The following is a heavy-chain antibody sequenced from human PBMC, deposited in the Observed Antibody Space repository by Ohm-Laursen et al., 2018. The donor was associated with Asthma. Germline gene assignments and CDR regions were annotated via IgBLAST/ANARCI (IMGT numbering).Heavy chain of an antibody. D-gene: IGHD6-13*01. CDR1: GYTFSRYS. CDR2: ISTASSFI. CDR3: AKDVLGFVAAAQD. Sequence: SLRLSCAASGYTFSRYSIHWVRQIPGKGLEWVASISTASSFIYYADSVRGRFTTSRDNARNSVYLQMNSLRAEDTAIYYCAKDVLGFVAAAQDWGQGTLVTVS. V-gene: IGHV3-21*01. J-gene: IGHJ4*02.